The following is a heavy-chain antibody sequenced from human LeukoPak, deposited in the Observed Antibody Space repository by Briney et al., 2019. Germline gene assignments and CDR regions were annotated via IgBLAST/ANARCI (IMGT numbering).Heavy chain of an antibody. D-gene: IGHD3-10*01. CDR2: IYHSGST. CDR3: ARWIMVRGVLMSGWFDP. J-gene: IGHJ5*02. Sequence: SQTLSLTCAVSGGSISSGGYSWSWIRQPPGKGLEWIGYIYHSGSTYYNPSLKSRVTISVDRSKNQFSLKLSSVTAADTAVYYCARWIMVRGVLMSGWFDPWGQGTLVTVSS. V-gene: IGHV4-30-2*01. CDR1: GGSISSGGYS.